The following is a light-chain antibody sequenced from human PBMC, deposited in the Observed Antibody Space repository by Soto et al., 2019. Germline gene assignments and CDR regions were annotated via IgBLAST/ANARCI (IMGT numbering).Light chain of an antibody. V-gene: IGKV3-11*01. CDR2: DAS. Sequence: EIVLTQSPATLSLSPGERATLSCRASQSVSSFLAWYQQKPGQAPRLLIYDASNRAPGIPARFSGGGSGTDFTLPISSREPEDFAVYYCQQRSIWPPLTFGGGTKVEIK. CDR1: QSVSSF. CDR3: QQRSIWPPLT. J-gene: IGKJ4*01.